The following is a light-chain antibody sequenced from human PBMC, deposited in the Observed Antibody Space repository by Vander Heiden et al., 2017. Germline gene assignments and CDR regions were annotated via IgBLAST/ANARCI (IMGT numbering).Light chain of an antibody. CDR3: SSSTSSSTPLV. J-gene: IGLJ2*01. CDR1: SSDVGGYNY. CDR2: DVS. V-gene: IGLV2-14*01. Sequence: QSALTQPASVSGSPGQSITISCPGTSSDVGGYNYVSWYQQHPGKAPKLMIYDVSNRPSGVSNRFSGSKSGNTASLNISGLQAEEEADDYCSSSTSSSTPLVFGGGTKLTVL.